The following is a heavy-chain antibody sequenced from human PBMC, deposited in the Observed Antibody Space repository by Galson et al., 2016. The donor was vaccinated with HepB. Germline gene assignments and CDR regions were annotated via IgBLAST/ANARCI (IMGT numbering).Heavy chain of an antibody. J-gene: IGHJ4*02. Sequence: SLRLSCAASGFTFDDYAMHWVRQAPGKGPEWVSGISWNSVSIGYADSVKGRFTVSRDNAKNSLYLQMNSLRAEDTAFYYCAKDISSSYDGVFDYWGQGTLVTVSS. CDR2: ISWNSVSI. CDR1: GFTFDDYA. D-gene: IGHD6-6*01. CDR3: AKDISSSYDGVFDY. V-gene: IGHV3-9*01.